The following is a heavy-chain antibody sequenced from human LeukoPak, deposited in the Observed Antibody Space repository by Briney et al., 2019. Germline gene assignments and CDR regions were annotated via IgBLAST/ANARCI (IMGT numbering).Heavy chain of an antibody. CDR2: ISGSGGST. D-gene: IGHD3-16*01. Sequence: GGSLRLSCAASGFTFSSYAMSWVRQAPGKGREWVSPISGSGGSTYYADSVKGRFTISRDNSKNTLYLQMNSLRAEDTAVYYCAKSGGSWTNYFDYWGQGTLVTVSS. V-gene: IGHV3-23*01. J-gene: IGHJ4*02. CDR3: AKSGGSWTNYFDY. CDR1: GFTFSSYA.